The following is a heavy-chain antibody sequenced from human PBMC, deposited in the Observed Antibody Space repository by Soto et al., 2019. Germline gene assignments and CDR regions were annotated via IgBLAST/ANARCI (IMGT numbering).Heavy chain of an antibody. Sequence: SETLSLTCTVSGGSISSSSYYWGWIRQPPGKGLEWIGSIYYSGSTYYNPSLKSRVTISVDTSKNQFSLKLSSVTAADTAVYYCARHGRRSTVTTWNAFDIWGQGTMVTVS. CDR2: IYYSGST. J-gene: IGHJ3*02. CDR1: GGSISSSSYY. D-gene: IGHD4-17*01. CDR3: ARHGRRSTVTTWNAFDI. V-gene: IGHV4-39*01.